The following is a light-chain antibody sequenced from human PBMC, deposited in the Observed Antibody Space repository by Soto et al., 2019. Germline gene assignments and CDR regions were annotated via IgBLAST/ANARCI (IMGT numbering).Light chain of an antibody. V-gene: IGKV1-13*02. J-gene: IGKJ2*01. CDR1: QGISSA. CDR2: DAS. Sequence: AIPLTQSPSSLSASVGDRVTITCRASQGISSALAWYQQKPGKAPKLLIYDASSLESGVPSRFSGSGSGTDFTLTISSLQPEDFATYSCQQFNSYPYTFGQGTKLEIK. CDR3: QQFNSYPYT.